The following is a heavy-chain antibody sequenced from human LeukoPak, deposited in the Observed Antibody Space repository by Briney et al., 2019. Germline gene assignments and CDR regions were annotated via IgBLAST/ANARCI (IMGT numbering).Heavy chain of an antibody. CDR2: IYHSGST. CDR1: GGSISSGGYS. D-gene: IGHD3-10*01. V-gene: IGHV4-30-2*01. Sequence: SETLSLTCAVSGGSISSGGYSWSWIRQPPGKGLEWIGYIYHSGSTYYNPSLKSRVTISVDRSKNQFSLKLSSVTAADTAVYYCARGRHYYGSGSYYNCWFDPWGQGTLVTVSS. CDR3: ARGRHYYGSGSYYNCWFDP. J-gene: IGHJ5*02.